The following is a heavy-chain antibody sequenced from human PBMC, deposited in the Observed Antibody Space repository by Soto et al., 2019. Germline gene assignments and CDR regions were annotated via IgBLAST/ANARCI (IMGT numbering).Heavy chain of an antibody. D-gene: IGHD3-10*02. CDR2: IYYSGST. CDR3: ASSLFGELLMY. CDR1: GGSISSYY. J-gene: IGHJ4*02. Sequence: SETLSITCAVSGGSISSYYWSWIRQPPGKGLEWIGYIYYSGSTNYNPSLKSRVTISVDTSKNQFSLKLSSVTAADTAVYYCASSLFGELLMYWGQGTLVTVSS. V-gene: IGHV4-59*01.